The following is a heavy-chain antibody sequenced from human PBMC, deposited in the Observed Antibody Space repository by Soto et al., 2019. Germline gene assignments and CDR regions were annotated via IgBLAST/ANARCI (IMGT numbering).Heavy chain of an antibody. Sequence: QLVQSGSEVKKPGSSVKVSCQASGGTFSGYVVTWVRQAPGQGLEWMGEFVPLFGTTNYAQRFSGRIKKPGEESTSTPNRELRTLRPDDTAVYYCAPPGLGVSPPPFFDNWGRGPLATVSS. V-gene: IGHV1-69*01. D-gene: IGHD3-16*01. CDR2: FVPLFGTT. J-gene: IGHJ4*02. CDR1: GGTFSGYV. CDR3: APPGLGVSPPPFFDN.